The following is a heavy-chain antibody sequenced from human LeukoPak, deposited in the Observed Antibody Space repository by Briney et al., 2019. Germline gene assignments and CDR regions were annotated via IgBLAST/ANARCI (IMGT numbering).Heavy chain of an antibody. CDR3: AKDRGIAAPDYYFDY. Sequence: PGGSLRLSWAASGFAFEDYAMYWVRQAPGKGLEWVSLITWNGDATYYADSVKGRFTISRDTSKKSLYLQMNSLRAEDTAFYYCAKDRGIAAPDYYFDYWGQGTLVTVSS. V-gene: IGHV3-43D*04. CDR2: ITWNGDAT. D-gene: IGHD6-6*01. CDR1: GFAFEDYA. J-gene: IGHJ4*02.